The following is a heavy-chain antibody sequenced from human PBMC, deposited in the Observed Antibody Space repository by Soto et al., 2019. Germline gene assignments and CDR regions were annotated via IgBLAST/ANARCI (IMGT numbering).Heavy chain of an antibody. J-gene: IGHJ3*02. CDR3: ARHKTSRHAFDI. CDR1: GGSISSSSYY. CDR2: IYYSGST. Sequence: SETLSLTCTVSGGSISSSSYYWGWIRQPPGKGLEWIGSIYYSGSTYYNPSLKSRVTISVDTSKNQFSLKLSSVTAADTAVYYCARHKTSRHAFDIWGQGTMVTVSS. D-gene: IGHD4-17*01. V-gene: IGHV4-39*01.